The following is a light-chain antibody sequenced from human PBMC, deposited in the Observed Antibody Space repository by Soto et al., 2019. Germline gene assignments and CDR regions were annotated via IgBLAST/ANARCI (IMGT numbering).Light chain of an antibody. Sequence: QSALAQPASVSGSPGQSITISCTGSGSDIATFNYVSWYQQYPGKAPKLLIYQVTSRASGVSHRFSGSKSGNTAALTISGLQPEDEAEYYCNSYSSTSFYVFGTGTNV. CDR1: GSDIATFNY. V-gene: IGLV2-14*01. J-gene: IGLJ1*01. CDR3: NSYSSTSFYV. CDR2: QVT.